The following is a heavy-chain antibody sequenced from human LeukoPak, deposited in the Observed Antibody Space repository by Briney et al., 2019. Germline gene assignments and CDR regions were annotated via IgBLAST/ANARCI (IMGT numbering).Heavy chain of an antibody. D-gene: IGHD7-27*01. CDR2: IYHSGST. Sequence: NPSETLSLTCAVSGYSISSGYYWGWIRQPPGKGLEWIGSIYHSGSTYYNPSLKSRVTISVDTSKNQFSLKLSSVTAADTAVYYCAIQTDWGGDYWGQGTLVTVSS. CDR1: GYSISSGYY. V-gene: IGHV4-38-2*01. J-gene: IGHJ4*02. CDR3: AIQTDWGGDY.